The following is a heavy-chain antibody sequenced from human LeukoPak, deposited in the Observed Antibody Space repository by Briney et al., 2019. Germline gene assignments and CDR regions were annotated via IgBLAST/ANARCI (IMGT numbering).Heavy chain of an antibody. D-gene: IGHD5-24*01. CDR1: GGSFSGYY. CDR3: ARHGPVEMATIS. V-gene: IGHV4-34*01. CDR2: INHSGST. Sequence: SETLSLTCAVYGGSFSGYYWSWIRQPAGKGLEWIGEINHSGSTNYNPSLKSRVTISVDTSKNQFSLKLSSVTAADTAVYYCARHGPVEMATISWGQGTLVTVSS. J-gene: IGHJ4*02.